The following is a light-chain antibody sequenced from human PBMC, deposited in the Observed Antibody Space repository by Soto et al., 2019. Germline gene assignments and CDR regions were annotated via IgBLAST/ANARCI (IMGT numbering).Light chain of an antibody. CDR3: QQYNNWPYT. Sequence: EIVMTQSPATLSVSPGERATLSCRASQSVSSNFAWYQQQPGQAPRLLIYGAFIRATGIPARFSGSGSGTDFTLTITSLQSEDFAVYYCQQYNNWPYTFGQGTKLEIK. V-gene: IGKV3-15*01. CDR2: GAF. J-gene: IGKJ2*01. CDR1: QSVSSN.